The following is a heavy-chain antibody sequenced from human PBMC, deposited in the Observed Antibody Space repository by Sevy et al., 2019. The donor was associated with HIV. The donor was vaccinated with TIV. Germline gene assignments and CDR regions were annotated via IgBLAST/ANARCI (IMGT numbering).Heavy chain of an antibody. CDR3: ARGGYSSGSRYYYYGMDV. D-gene: IGHD5-18*01. V-gene: IGHV3-74*01. Sequence: GGSLRLSCAASGSTSITYWMHWVRRAPGKGLVWVSRVNSDDSSTNYADSVKGRFTTSRDNARNTLYLQMHSLRVEDTAVYYCARGGYSSGSRYYYYGMDVWGQGTTVTVSS. CDR2: VNSDDSST. CDR1: GSTSITYW. J-gene: IGHJ6*02.